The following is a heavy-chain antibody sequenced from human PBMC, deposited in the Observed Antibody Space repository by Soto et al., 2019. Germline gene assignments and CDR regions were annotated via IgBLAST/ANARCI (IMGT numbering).Heavy chain of an antibody. V-gene: IGHV3-30-3*01. J-gene: IGHJ4*02. D-gene: IGHD1-26*01. CDR1: GFTFSSYA. Sequence: QVQLVESGGGVVQPGRSLRLSCAASGFTFSSYAMHWVRQAPGKGLEWVALISYDGSNKYYADSVKGRFTISRDNSKNTLYLQMNSLRPADTDVYYCARGYSGTYPPRDYWGQGTLVTVSS. CDR3: ARGYSGTYPPRDY. CDR2: ISYDGSNK.